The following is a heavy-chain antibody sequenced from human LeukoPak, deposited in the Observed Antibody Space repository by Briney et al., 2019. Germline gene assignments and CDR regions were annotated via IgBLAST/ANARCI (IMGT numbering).Heavy chain of an antibody. D-gene: IGHD1-1*01. CDR2: SSNGRSTI. CDR3: ARDYWRSIDH. J-gene: IGHJ4*02. V-gene: IGHV3-11*01. Sequence: GGSLRLSCAASGFTFSDFYMTWIRQAPGKGLEWVSYSSNGRSTIYYADSVKGRFTISRDNAKNSLYLQMNSLRAEDTAVYYCARDYWRSIDHWGQGTLVTVSS. CDR1: GFTFSDFY.